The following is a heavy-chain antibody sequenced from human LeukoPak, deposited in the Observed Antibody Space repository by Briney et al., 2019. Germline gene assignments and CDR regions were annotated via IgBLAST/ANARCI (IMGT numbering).Heavy chain of an antibody. J-gene: IGHJ4*02. D-gene: IGHD3-22*01. CDR3: VRDDYDSLPYYFDF. CDR2: ISAYNGNT. CDR1: GYTFTSYG. V-gene: IGHV1-18*01. Sequence: VASVTVSFKASGYTFTSYGISWVRQAPGQGLEGLGWISAYNGNTHYAKKLQGRLTLTTDTSANTAYMELRSLRSDDTAVYFCVRDDYDSLPYYFDFWGQGTLVTVSS.